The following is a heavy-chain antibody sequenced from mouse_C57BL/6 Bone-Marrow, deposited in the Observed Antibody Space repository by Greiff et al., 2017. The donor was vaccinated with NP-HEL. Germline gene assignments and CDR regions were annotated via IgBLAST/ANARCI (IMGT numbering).Heavy chain of an antibody. V-gene: IGHV1-81*01. J-gene: IGHJ3*01. CDR1: GYTFTSYG. Sequence: LVESGAELARPGASVKLSCKASGYTFTSYGISWVKQRTGQGLEWIGEIYPRSGNTYYNEKFKGKATLTADKSSSTAYMELRSLTSEDSAVYFCARPLTGTGFAYWGQGTLVTVSA. CDR2: IYPRSGNT. CDR3: ARPLTGTGFAY. D-gene: IGHD4-1*01.